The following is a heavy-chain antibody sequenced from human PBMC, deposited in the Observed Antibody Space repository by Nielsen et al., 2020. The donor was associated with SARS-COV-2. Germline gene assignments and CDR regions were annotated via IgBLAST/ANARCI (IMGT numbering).Heavy chain of an antibody. V-gene: IGHV3-43D*03. Sequence: GESLKISCAASGFTFDDYAMHWVRQAPGKGLEWVSLISWDGGSTYYADSVKGRFTISRDNSKNSLYLQMNSLRAEDTALYYCAKIHGRGDRDPGYYYYYMDVWGKGTTVTVSS. J-gene: IGHJ6*03. CDR3: AKIHGRGDRDPGYYYYYMDV. CDR2: ISWDGGST. D-gene: IGHD2-21*02. CDR1: GFTFDDYA.